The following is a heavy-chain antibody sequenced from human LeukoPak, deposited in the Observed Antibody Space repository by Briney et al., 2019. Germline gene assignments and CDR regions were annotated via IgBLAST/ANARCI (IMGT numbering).Heavy chain of an antibody. Sequence: GGSLRLSCAASGFTFSDYYMSWIRQAPGKGLEGVSYISSSSSYTNYADSVKGRFTISRDNDKNSLYLQMNSLRAEDTAVYYCARGDDIDAFDIWGQGTMVTVSS. CDR1: GFTFSDYY. CDR3: ARGDDIDAFDI. CDR2: ISSSSSYT. J-gene: IGHJ3*02. D-gene: IGHD2-21*01. V-gene: IGHV3-11*06.